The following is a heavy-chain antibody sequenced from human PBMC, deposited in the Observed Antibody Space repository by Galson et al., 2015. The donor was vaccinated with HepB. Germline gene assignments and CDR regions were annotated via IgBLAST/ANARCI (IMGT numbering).Heavy chain of an antibody. V-gene: IGHV2-70*11. CDR2: IDWDDDK. D-gene: IGHD2-2*01. CDR3: ARSVSTRYDFDY. Sequence: PALVKPTQTLTLTCTFSGFSLNTSGMCVSWIRQPPGKALEWLARIDWDDDKYYSTSLKTRLTISKDTSKNQVVLTMTNMDPVDTATYYCARSVSTRYDFDYWGQGTLVTVSS. CDR1: GFSLNTSGMC. J-gene: IGHJ4*02.